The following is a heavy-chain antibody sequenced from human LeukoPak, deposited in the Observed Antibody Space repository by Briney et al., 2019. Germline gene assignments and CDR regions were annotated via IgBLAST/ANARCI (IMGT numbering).Heavy chain of an antibody. V-gene: IGHV4-39*01. J-gene: IGHJ4*02. CDR2: MYYCGNT. CDR1: GVSISSSNSY. CDR3: ARQTGSGLFILP. Sequence: SETLSLTCTVSGVSISSSNSYWGWIPRPPGKGLEWIDSMYYCGNTYYNGSVQSQVSISIDTSKTQFSLRLTPVTAADTAVYYCARQTGSGLFILPGGQGTLVTVSS. D-gene: IGHD3/OR15-3a*01.